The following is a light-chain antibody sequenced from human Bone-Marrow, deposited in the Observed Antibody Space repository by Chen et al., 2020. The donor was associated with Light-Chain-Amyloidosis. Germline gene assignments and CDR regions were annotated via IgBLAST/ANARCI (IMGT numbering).Light chain of an antibody. V-gene: IGKV3-15*01. J-gene: IGKJ4*01. CDR1: QSVSSK. Sequence: EIVMTRSPGTLSVSPGERATLSCRASQSVSSKLAWYQQRPGQGPRLLIYAASTRATGIPARFSGSGSETEFTLTISSLQSEDFAVYYCQQYHNWPPSLTFGGGTKVEIK. CDR2: AAS. CDR3: QQYHNWPPSLT.